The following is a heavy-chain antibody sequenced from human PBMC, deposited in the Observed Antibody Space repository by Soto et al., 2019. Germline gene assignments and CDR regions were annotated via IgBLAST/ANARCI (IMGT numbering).Heavy chain of an antibody. CDR2: IWYDGSNK. V-gene: IGHV3-33*01. CDR3: AREQLELLGVPGMDV. CDR1: GSTFSSYG. D-gene: IGHD1-7*01. J-gene: IGHJ6*02. Sequence: GGSLRLSCAASGSTFSSYGMHWVRQAPGKGLEWVAVIWYDGSNKYYADSVKGRFTISRDNSKNTLYLQMNSLRAEDTAVYYCAREQLELLGVPGMDVWGQGTTVTVSS.